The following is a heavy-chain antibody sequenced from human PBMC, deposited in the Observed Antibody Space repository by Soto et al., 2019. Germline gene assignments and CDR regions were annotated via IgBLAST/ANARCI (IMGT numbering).Heavy chain of an antibody. Sequence: GGSLRLSCATSGFTFTNYAMPWVRQAPGGGMEWVSSISAAGVCAYYTDSLRGRFTISRDNSRNTVYLQLNNLRTEDTAFYLCAGVFRGYSGYVDFWGQGTLVTVSS. V-gene: IGHV3-23*01. CDR1: GFTFTNYA. D-gene: IGHD5-18*01. CDR3: AGVFRGYSGYVDF. J-gene: IGHJ4*02. CDR2: ISAAGVCA.